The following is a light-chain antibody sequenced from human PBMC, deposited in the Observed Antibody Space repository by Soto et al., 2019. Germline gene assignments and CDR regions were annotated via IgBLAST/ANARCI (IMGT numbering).Light chain of an antibody. J-gene: IGKJ2*01. V-gene: IGKV1-17*01. CDR1: QGIRDD. CDR3: LQHNGYPYT. CDR2: AAS. Sequence: DIQMTQSPSSLSASVGDRVAITCQASQGIRDDLAWYQQKPGQAPKRLIYAASSLQSGVPSRFSGSRSGTEFTLTISSLQPEDFATYYCLQHNGYPYTFGQGTKLEIK.